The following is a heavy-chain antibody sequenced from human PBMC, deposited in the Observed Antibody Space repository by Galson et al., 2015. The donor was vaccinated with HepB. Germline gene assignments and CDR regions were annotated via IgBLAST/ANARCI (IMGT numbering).Heavy chain of an antibody. CDR1: GFTFGDYA. CDR3: TRDRGGDYVYY. Sequence: SLGLSCAASGFTFGDYAMSWFRQAPGKGLEWVGFIRSKAYGGTTEYAASVKGRFTISRDDSKSIAYLQMNSLKTEDTAVYYRTRDRGGDYVYYWGQGTLVTVSS. CDR2: IRSKAYGGTT. D-gene: IGHD4-17*01. J-gene: IGHJ4*02. V-gene: IGHV3-49*03.